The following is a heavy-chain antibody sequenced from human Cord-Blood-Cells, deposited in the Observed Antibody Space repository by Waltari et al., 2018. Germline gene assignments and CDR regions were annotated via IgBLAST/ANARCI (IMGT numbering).Heavy chain of an antibody. CDR2: ISAYNGNT. D-gene: IGHD2-2*01. CDR3: ARDERYCSSTSCYEYFQH. J-gene: IGHJ1*01. CDR1: GYTFTSYG. V-gene: IGHV1-18*01. Sequence: QLVQSGPEVKKPGASVKVSCKASGYTFTSYGISWVRPAPGQGLEWMGWISAYNGNTNYAQKLQGRVTMTTDTSTSTAYMELRSLRSDDTAVYYCARDERYCSSTSCYEYFQHWGQGTLVTVSS.